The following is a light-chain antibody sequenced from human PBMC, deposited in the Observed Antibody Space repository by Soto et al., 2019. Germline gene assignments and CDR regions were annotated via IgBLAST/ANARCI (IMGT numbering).Light chain of an antibody. Sequence: AIQLTQSPSSLSASVGDRFTITCRASQGISSALAWYQQKPGKAPKLLIYDASSLENGVPSRFSGSGSGTDFTLTISSLQPEDFATYYCQQFNSYPPITFGHGTKVDIK. CDR1: QGISSA. CDR3: QQFNSYPPIT. J-gene: IGKJ3*01. V-gene: IGKV1-13*02. CDR2: DAS.